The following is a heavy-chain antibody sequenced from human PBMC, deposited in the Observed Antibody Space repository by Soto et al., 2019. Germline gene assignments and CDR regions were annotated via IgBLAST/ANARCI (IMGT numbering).Heavy chain of an antibody. CDR1: GGSISSYY. CDR3: AREGPPRSYSGYFQH. J-gene: IGHJ1*01. D-gene: IGHD1-26*01. V-gene: IGHV4-59*01. Sequence: PSETLSLTCTVSGGSISSYYWSWIRQPPGKGLEWIGYIYYSGSTNYNPSLKSRVTISVDTSKNQFSLKLSSVTAADTAVYYCAREGPPRSYSGYFQHWGQGTLVTVSS. CDR2: IYYSGST.